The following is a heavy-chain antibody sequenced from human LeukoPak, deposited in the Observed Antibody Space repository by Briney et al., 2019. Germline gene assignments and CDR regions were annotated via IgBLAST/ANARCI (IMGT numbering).Heavy chain of an antibody. CDR2: FDPEDGET. V-gene: IGHV1-24*01. J-gene: IGHJ3*01. Sequence: ASVKVSCKVSGNTLTELSMHWVRQAPGKGLEWMGGFDPEDGETIYAQKFQGRVTMTEDTSTDTAYMELSSLRSEDTAVYYCSTFSLAYYDSSGYPHHAFDLWGQGTMVTVSS. CDR3: STFSLAYYDSSGYPHHAFDL. D-gene: IGHD3-22*01. CDR1: GNTLTELS.